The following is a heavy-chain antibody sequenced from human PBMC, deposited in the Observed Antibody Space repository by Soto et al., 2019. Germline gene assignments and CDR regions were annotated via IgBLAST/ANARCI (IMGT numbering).Heavy chain of an antibody. J-gene: IGHJ4*02. V-gene: IGHV3-30-3*02. CDR3: AKSYYYDSSGYFDY. CDR2: ISYDGSLK. Sequence: GGSLRLSCAASGFTFSTYSMHWVRQAPGKGLEWVAVISYDGSLKYYADSVKGRFTISRDNSKNTLYLQMNSLRAEDTAVYYCAKSYYYDSSGYFDYWGQGTLVTVSS. CDR1: GFTFSTYS. D-gene: IGHD3-22*01.